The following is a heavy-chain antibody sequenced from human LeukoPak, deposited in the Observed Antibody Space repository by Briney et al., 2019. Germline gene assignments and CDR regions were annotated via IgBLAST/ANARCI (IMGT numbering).Heavy chain of an antibody. Sequence: SETLSLTCTVSSYSISSGSYWGWIRQPPGKGLEWIGSTHHSGTTYYNPSLKSRVTISIDTSKNQFSLMLSSVTAADTAVYYCASRSGWYFYYFDYWGQGTLVTVSS. CDR1: SYSISSGSY. D-gene: IGHD6-19*01. CDR2: THHSGTT. J-gene: IGHJ4*02. V-gene: IGHV4-38-2*02. CDR3: ASRSGWYFYYFDY.